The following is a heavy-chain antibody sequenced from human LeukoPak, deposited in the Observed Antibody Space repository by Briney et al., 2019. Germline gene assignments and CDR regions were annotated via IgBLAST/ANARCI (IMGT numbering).Heavy chain of an antibody. V-gene: IGHV3-74*01. J-gene: IGHJ3*02. Sequence: TGGSLRLSCAASGFTFSSYWMHWVRQVPGKGLVWVLSINSDGSSTSYADSVKGRFTISRDNAKNTLYVQMNSLRAEDTAVYYCSTGSGHAFDIWGRGTMVTVSS. CDR1: GFTFSSYW. D-gene: IGHD3-10*01. CDR2: INSDGSST. CDR3: STGSGHAFDI.